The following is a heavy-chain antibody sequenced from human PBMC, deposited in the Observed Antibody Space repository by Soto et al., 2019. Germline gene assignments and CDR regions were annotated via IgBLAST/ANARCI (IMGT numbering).Heavy chain of an antibody. V-gene: IGHV3-48*03. Sequence: EVQLVESGGGLVQPGGSLRLSCAASGFTFSSYEMNWVRQAPGKGLEWVSYISSSGSTIYYADSVKGRFTISRDDAKNSLYLQMNSLRAEDTAFYYCAVTTVTTGGGYWGQGTLVTVSS. CDR2: ISSSGSTI. CDR1: GFTFSSYE. D-gene: IGHD4-17*01. J-gene: IGHJ4*02. CDR3: AVTTVTTGGGY.